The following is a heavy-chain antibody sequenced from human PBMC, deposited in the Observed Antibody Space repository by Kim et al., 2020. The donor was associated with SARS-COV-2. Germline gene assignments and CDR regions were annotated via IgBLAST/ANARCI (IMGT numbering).Heavy chain of an antibody. CDR3: ASASGPRGGMDV. D-gene: IGHD7-27*01. Sequence: GGSLRLSCAASGFTFSSYAMHWVRQAPGKGLEWVAVISYDGSNKYYADSVKGRFTISRDNSKNTLYLQMNSLRAEDTAVYYCASASGPRGGMDVWGQGTT. V-gene: IGHV3-30*04. J-gene: IGHJ6*02. CDR1: GFTFSSYA. CDR2: ISYDGSNK.